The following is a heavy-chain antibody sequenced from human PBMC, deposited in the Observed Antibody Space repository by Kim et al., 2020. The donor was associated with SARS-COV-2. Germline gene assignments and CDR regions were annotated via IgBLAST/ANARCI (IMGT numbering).Heavy chain of an antibody. CDR2: IIPILGIA. D-gene: IGHD1-26*01. V-gene: IGHV1-69*04. CDR3: ARGPPEEGAVDY. CDR1: GGTFSSYA. J-gene: IGHJ4*02. Sequence: SVKVSCKAXGGTFSSYAISWVRQAPGQGLEWMGRIIPILGIANYAQKFQGRVTITADKSTSTAYMELSSLRSEDTAVYYCARGPPEEGAVDYWGQGTLVTVSS.